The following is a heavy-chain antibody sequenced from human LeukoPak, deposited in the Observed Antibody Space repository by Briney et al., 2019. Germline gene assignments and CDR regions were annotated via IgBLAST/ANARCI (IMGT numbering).Heavy chain of an antibody. CDR2: IRWNKCSK. CDR1: GFTFDDYA. CDR3: ALLRSTSWYGRGDWLGP. V-gene: IGHV3-9*01. Sequence: GRSLRLSCAASGFTFDDYAMHWVRQAPGKGPECVSGIRWNKCSKGYADSVKGRFTISRDDDKNSLYLQMNSLRADDTAFYYCALLRSTSWYGRGDWLGPWGQGTLVTVSS. D-gene: IGHD6-13*01. J-gene: IGHJ5*02.